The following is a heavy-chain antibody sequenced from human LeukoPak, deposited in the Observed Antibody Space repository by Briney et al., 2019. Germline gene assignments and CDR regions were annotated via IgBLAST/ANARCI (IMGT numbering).Heavy chain of an antibody. CDR1: GVAFSNYY. D-gene: IGHD6-19*01. CDR3: TRAVAGHPD. V-gene: IGHV4-34*01. Sequence: SGTLSLTCAVSGVAFSNYYWSWVRQSPRKGLEWIGEINHSGYTNYNPSLKSRVTMSIDTSKNQFSLMLTSVTAADTAVYYCTRAVAGHPDWGQGTLVTVSS. CDR2: INHSGYT. J-gene: IGHJ4*02.